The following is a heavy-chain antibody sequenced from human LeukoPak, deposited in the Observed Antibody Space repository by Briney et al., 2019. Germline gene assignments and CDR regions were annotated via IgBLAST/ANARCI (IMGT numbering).Heavy chain of an antibody. CDR3: AGRGQRYFRD. CDR1: GYSISSGYF. J-gene: IGHJ1*01. V-gene: IGHV4-38-2*01. D-gene: IGHD3-9*01. Sequence: SETLSLTCAVSGYSISSGYFWVWIRQSPGKGLQWIGSVYHTGSTYYNPSLESPVTISVDTSKNQFSLNLHSVTAADTAVYYCAGRGQRYFRDWGQGTLVTVSS. CDR2: VYHTGST.